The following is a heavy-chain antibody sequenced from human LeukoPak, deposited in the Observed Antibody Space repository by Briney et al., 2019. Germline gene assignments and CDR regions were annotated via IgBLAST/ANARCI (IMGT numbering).Heavy chain of an antibody. Sequence: PGGSLRLSCAASGFTFSGYSMNWVRQAPGKGLEWVSYISSSSTTTYNADSVKGRFTISRDNAKNSLYLQMNSLRAEDTAVYYCARDRGYYDNLDAFDIWGQGTMVTVSS. J-gene: IGHJ3*02. CDR3: ARDRGYYDNLDAFDI. V-gene: IGHV3-48*01. CDR2: ISSSSTTT. CDR1: GFTFSGYS. D-gene: IGHD3-22*01.